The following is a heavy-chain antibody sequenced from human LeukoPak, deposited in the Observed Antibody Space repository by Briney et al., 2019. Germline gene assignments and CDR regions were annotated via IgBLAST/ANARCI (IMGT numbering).Heavy chain of an antibody. CDR2: ISAYNGNT. CDR3: AREQQLVAFDY. V-gene: IGHV1-18*01. J-gene: IGHJ4*02. D-gene: IGHD6-13*01. Sequence: ASVKVSCKASGGTFSSYVISWVRQAPGQGLEWMGWISAYNGNTNYAQKLQGRVTMTTDTSTSTAYMELRSLRSDDTAVYYCAREQQLVAFDYWGQGTLVTVSS. CDR1: GGTFSSYV.